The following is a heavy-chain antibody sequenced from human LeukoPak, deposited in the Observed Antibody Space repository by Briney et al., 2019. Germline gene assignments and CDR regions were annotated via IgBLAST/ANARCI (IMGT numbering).Heavy chain of an antibody. CDR1: GFTFSSYG. J-gene: IGHJ4*02. V-gene: IGHV3-30*18. D-gene: IGHD3-10*01. CDR3: AKGVGYYGSGSYFGYFDY. CDR2: ISYDGSNK. Sequence: GGSLRLSCAASGFTFSSYGMHWVRQAPGKGLEWVAVISYDGSNKYYADSVKGRFTISRDNSKNTLYLQMNSLRAEDTAVYYCAKGVGYYGSGSYFGYFDYWGQGTLLTVSS.